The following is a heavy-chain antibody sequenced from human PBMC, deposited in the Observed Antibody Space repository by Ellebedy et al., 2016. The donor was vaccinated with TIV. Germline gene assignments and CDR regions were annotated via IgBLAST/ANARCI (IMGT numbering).Heavy chain of an antibody. V-gene: IGHV3-7*01. CDR1: GFSFRSYW. D-gene: IGHD4-17*01. Sequence: GESLKISCVASGFSFRSYWMSWVRQAPGKGLEWVANIRDDSEKYYVDSVKGRFTISRDNGKNSLYLQMCSLRPEDTAVYYCARRGSYGDYAVQINSWFDSWGQGTLVTVSS. CDR2: IRDDSEK. CDR3: ARRGSYGDYAVQINSWFDS. J-gene: IGHJ5*01.